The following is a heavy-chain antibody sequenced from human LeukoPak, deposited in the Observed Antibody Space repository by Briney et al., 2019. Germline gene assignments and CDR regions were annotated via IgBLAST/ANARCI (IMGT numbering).Heavy chain of an antibody. J-gene: IGHJ4*02. CDR1: GYTFTSYY. CDR3: ARSRDGYGFDY. D-gene: IGHD5-24*01. V-gene: IGHV1-69*06. CDR2: IIPIFGTA. Sequence: GASVKVSCKASGYTFTSYYMHWVRQAPGQGLEWMGGIIPIFGTANYAQKFQGRVTITADKSTSTAYMELSSLRSEDTAVYYCARSRDGYGFDYWGQGTLVTVSS.